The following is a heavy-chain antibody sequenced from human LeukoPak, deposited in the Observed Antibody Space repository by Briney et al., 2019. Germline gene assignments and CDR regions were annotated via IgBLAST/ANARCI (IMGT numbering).Heavy chain of an antibody. D-gene: IGHD3-3*01. V-gene: IGHV4-59*12. J-gene: IGHJ4*02. CDR3: ARGRWANYDFWSGHYYFDY. Sequence: SETLSLTCTVSGGSISGYYWSWIRQPPGKGLEWIGYIYDSGSTNYNPSLKSRVTISVDTSKNQFSLKLSSVTAADTAVYYCARGRWANYDFWSGHYYFDYWGQGTLVTVSS. CDR2: IYDSGST. CDR1: GGSISGYY.